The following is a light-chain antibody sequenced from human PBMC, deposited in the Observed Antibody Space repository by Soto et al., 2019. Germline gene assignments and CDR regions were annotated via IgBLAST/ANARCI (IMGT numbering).Light chain of an antibody. CDR1: SSNIGSNT. CDR3: AAWDDSLNGWV. V-gene: IGLV1-44*01. J-gene: IGLJ3*02. CDR2: SNN. Sequence: QSVLTQPPSASGTPGQRVTISCSGSSSNIGSNTVNWYQQLPGTAPKLLLYSNNQRPSGVPDRFSGSKSGTSASLAIRGPQSEDEADYYCAAWDDSLNGWVFGGGTQLTVL.